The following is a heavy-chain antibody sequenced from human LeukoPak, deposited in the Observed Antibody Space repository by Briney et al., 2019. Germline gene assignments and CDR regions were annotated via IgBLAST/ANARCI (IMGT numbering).Heavy chain of an antibody. D-gene: IGHD3-22*01. Sequence: GGSLRLSCAASGFTFSSYWMHWVRQAPGKGLVWVSRINSDGSSTSCADSVKGRFTISRDNAKNTLYLQMNSLRAEDTAVYYCARYYYDSSGYYPTEGFDYWGQGTLVTVSS. CDR2: INSDGSST. V-gene: IGHV3-74*01. CDR3: ARYYYDSSGYYPTEGFDY. J-gene: IGHJ4*02. CDR1: GFTFSSYW.